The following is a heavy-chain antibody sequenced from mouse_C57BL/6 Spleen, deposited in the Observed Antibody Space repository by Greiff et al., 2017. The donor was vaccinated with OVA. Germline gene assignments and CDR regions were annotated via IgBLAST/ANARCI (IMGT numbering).Heavy chain of an antibody. CDR2: IDPSDSET. D-gene: IGHD2-4*01. CDR1: GYTFTSYW. Sequence: QVQLQQPGAELVRPGSSVKLSCKASGYTFTSYWMHWVKQRPIQGLEWIGNIDPSDSETHYNQKFKDKATLTVDTSSSTAYMQLSSLTSEDSAVDYCARRGDYAWFAYWGQGTLVTVSA. V-gene: IGHV1-52*01. J-gene: IGHJ3*01. CDR3: ARRGDYAWFAY.